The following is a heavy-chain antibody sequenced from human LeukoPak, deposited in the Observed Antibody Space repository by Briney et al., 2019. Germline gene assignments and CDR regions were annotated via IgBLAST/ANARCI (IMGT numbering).Heavy chain of an antibody. J-gene: IGHJ4*02. V-gene: IGHV1-24*01. CDR3: ATGWRFGELESTFDY. CDR1: GYTLTELS. CDR2: FDPEDGET. Sequence: ASVKVSCKVSGYTLTELSMHWVRQAPGKGLEWLGGFDPEDGETIYAQKFQGRATMTEDTSTDTAYMELSSLRSEDTAVYYCATGWRFGELESTFDYWGQGTLVTVSS. D-gene: IGHD3-10*01.